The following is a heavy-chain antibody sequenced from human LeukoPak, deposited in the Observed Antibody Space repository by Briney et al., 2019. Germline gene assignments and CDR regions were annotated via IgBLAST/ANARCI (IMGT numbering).Heavy chain of an antibody. J-gene: IGHJ4*02. CDR1: GGSFSGYY. CDR2: IYHSGST. D-gene: IGHD5-18*01. V-gene: IGHV4-30-2*01. Sequence: SETLSLTCAVYGGSFSGYYWSWIRQPPGKGLEWIGYIYHSGSTYYNPSLKSRVTISVDRSKNQFSLKLSSVTAADTAVYYCARSGYSYGPDYWGQGTLVTVSS. CDR3: ARSGYSYGPDY.